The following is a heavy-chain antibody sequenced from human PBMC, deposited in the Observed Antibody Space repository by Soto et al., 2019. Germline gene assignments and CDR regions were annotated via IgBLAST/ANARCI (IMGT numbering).Heavy chain of an antibody. CDR2: ISYDGSNK. CDR1: GFTFSSYA. J-gene: IGHJ6*02. D-gene: IGHD3-22*01. V-gene: IGHV3-30-3*01. Sequence: GGSLRLSCAASGFTFSSYAMHWVRQAPGKGLEWVAVISYDGSNKYYADSVKGRFTISRDNSKNTLYLQMNSLRAEDTAVYYCARTYYYDSSGYSYYYYGMDVWGQGTTVTVSS. CDR3: ARTYYYDSSGYSYYYYGMDV.